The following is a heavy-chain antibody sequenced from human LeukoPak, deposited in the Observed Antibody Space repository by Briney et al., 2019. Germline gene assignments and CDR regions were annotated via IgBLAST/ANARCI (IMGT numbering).Heavy chain of an antibody. Sequence: PGGSLRLSCAASGFTFSTCAMSWVRQAPGKGLEWVSGISGSGDIIYYSDSVKGRFTISRDNSKNTPFLQMNSLRAEDSALYYCAKDPTDFDSSGQTYFDYWGQGTLVTVSS. V-gene: IGHV3-23*01. CDR1: GFTFSTCA. CDR2: ISGSGDII. D-gene: IGHD3-22*01. J-gene: IGHJ4*02. CDR3: AKDPTDFDSSGQTYFDY.